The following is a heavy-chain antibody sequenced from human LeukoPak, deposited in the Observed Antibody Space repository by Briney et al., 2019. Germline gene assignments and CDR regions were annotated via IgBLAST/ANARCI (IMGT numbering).Heavy chain of an antibody. V-gene: IGHV4-39*01. Sequence: SETLSVTCTVSGGSLSRSSYYWGWLRQPPGKGLEWIGSIYYSGRLYYNPSLKSRVTISVDTSKNQLSLKLSYVTAADTAVYYCARQLVELGYCSGGSCYPEYFQHWGQGTLVSVSS. CDR3: ARQLVELGYCSGGSCYPEYFQH. CDR2: IYYSGRL. D-gene: IGHD2-15*01. J-gene: IGHJ1*01. CDR1: GGSLSRSSYY.